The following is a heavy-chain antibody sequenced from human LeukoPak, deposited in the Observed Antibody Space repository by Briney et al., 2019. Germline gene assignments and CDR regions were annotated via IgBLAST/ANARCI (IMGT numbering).Heavy chain of an antibody. CDR1: GGSISTYY. J-gene: IGHJ5*02. Sequence: SETLSLTCTVYGGSISTYYWSWIRQPPGKGLEWIGSMYYSGSSYYNPSLKSRVTISVDTSKNQFSLKLSSVTAADTAVYYCARQYSGYLRNWFDPWGQGTLVTVSS. CDR3: ARQYSGYLRNWFDP. V-gene: IGHV4-39*01. CDR2: MYYSGSS. D-gene: IGHD5-12*01.